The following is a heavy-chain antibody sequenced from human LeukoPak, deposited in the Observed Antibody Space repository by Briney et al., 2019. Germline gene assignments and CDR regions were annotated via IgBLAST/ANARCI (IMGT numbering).Heavy chain of an antibody. V-gene: IGHV3-73*01. CDR3: TRLSGDLSFDY. Sequence: GGSLRLSCAASGFTFSDSAMHWVRQASGKGLEWIGRIRSKANGYATAYAASVKDRFTISKDDSKNTTNLQMNSLKAEDTAVYYCTRLSGDLSFDYWGQGTLVTVSS. CDR1: GFTFSDSA. CDR2: IRSKANGYAT. D-gene: IGHD6-25*01. J-gene: IGHJ4*02.